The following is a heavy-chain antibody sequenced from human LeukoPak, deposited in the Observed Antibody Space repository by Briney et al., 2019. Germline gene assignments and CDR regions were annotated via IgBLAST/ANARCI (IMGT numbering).Heavy chain of an antibody. Sequence: SETPSLTCTVSGGSISSGGYYWSWIRQHPGKGLEWIGYIYYSGSTYYNPSLKSRVTISVDTSKNQFSLKLSSVTAADTAVYYCARASLWSGYPLIDYWGQGTLVTVSS. D-gene: IGHD3-3*01. CDR2: IYYSGST. J-gene: IGHJ4*02. V-gene: IGHV4-31*03. CDR1: GGSISSGGYY. CDR3: ARASLWSGYPLIDY.